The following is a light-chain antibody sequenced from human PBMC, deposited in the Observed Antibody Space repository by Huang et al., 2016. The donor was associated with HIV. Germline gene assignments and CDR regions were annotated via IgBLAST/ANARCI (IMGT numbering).Light chain of an antibody. CDR3: QQYYSIPQT. CDR2: WSS. Sequence: DIVMTQSPDSLAVSLGERATINCKSSQSVLHSSNRQNYLAWYQQKPGQPPTLLISWSSTRESGVPDRFSGSGSGTDFTLTISSLQAEDVAVYYCQQYYSIPQTFGQGTKLEIK. J-gene: IGKJ2*01. V-gene: IGKV4-1*01. CDR1: QSVLHSSNRQNY.